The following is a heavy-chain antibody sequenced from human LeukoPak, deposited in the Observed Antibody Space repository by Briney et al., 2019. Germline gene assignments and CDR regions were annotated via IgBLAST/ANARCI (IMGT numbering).Heavy chain of an antibody. CDR3: ARDNTIITYYYGMDV. CDR1: GGTFSSYA. Sequence: SVKVSCKASGGTFSSYAISWERQAPGQGLEWMGRIIPILGIANYAQKFQGRITLTADKSTSTAYMELSSLRSEDTAVYYCARDNTIITYYYGMDVWGQGTTVTVSS. CDR2: IIPILGIA. J-gene: IGHJ6*02. V-gene: IGHV1-69*04. D-gene: IGHD3-10*01.